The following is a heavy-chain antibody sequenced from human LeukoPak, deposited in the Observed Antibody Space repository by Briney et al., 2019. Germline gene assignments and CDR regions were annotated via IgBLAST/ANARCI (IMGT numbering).Heavy chain of an antibody. D-gene: IGHD3-16*01. CDR3: AKGQHVWGSYTNDAFDI. CDR1: GFTFSVYN. J-gene: IGHJ3*02. Sequence: GGSLRLSCAASGFTFSVYNMNWVRQAPGKGLEWVSSIRSSTSYIYYADSVKGRFTISRDNSKNTLYLQMNSLRTEDTAVYYCAKGQHVWGSYTNDAFDIWGQGTMVTVSS. V-gene: IGHV3-21*01. CDR2: IRSSTSYI.